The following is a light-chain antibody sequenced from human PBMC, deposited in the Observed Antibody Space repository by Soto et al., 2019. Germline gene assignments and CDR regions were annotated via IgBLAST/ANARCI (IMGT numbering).Light chain of an antibody. J-gene: IGKJ1*01. CDR2: GAS. V-gene: IGKV3-20*01. Sequence: MVMTQRPATLCVGKGGRSRLSFRASQSVSSDLAWYQQKPGQAPRLLIYGASTRATGIPDRFSGSGSGTDFTLISSRLEPEDFAVYYCQQYGSPGTFGQGTKVDIK. CDR3: QQYGSPGT. CDR1: QSVSSD.